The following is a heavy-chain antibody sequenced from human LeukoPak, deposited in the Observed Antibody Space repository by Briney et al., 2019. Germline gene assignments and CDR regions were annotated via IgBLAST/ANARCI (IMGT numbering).Heavy chain of an antibody. CDR3: ARGRTYYYDSSGYYYYFDY. Sequence: ASVKVSCKASGYTFTSYYMHWVRQAPGQGLEWMGIINPSGGSTSYAQKFQGRVTMTRDTSTITVYMELSSLRSEDTAVYYCARGRTYYYDSSGYYYYFDYWGQGTLVTISS. CDR1: GYTFTSYY. J-gene: IGHJ4*02. V-gene: IGHV1-46*01. CDR2: INPSGGST. D-gene: IGHD3-22*01.